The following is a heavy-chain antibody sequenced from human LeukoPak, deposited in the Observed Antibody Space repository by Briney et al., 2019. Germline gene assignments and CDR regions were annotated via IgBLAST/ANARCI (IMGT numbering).Heavy chain of an antibody. D-gene: IGHD6-19*01. CDR1: GGSISSGSYY. J-gene: IGHJ3*02. Sequence: PSQTLSLTCTVSGGSISSGSYYWSWIRQPAGKGLEWIGRIYTSGGTNYNPSLKSRVTISVDTSKNQFSLKLSSVTAADTAVYYCARAFIAVARDAFDIWGQGTMVTVSS. CDR3: ARAFIAVARDAFDI. CDR2: IYTSGGT. V-gene: IGHV4-61*02.